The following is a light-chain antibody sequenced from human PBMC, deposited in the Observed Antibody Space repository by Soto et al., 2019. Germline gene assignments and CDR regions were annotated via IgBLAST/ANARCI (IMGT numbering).Light chain of an antibody. CDR2: AAS. CDR3: QQANSFPLT. J-gene: IGKJ5*01. V-gene: IGKV1D-12*01. Sequence: DIQMTQSPSPVSASVGDRVTITCRASQGISSWLVWYQQKPGKAPKLLIYAASSLPSGVPSRFSGSGSGTDFTLTISSLQPEDFATYYCQQANSFPLTFGQGTRLEIK. CDR1: QGISSW.